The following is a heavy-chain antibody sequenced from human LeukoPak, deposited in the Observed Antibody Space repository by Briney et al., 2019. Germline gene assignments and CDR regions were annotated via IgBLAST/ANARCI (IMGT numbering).Heavy chain of an antibody. CDR2: IYYSGST. V-gene: IGHV4-39*01. Sequence: SETLSLTCTISGGSISSSSYYWGWIRQPPGKGLEWIGSIYYSGSTYYNPSLKSRVTISADTSKNQFSLKLSSVTAADTAVYYCARRQGYYFDYWGQGTLVTVSS. J-gene: IGHJ4*02. CDR3: ARRQGYYFDY. CDR1: GGSISSSSYY.